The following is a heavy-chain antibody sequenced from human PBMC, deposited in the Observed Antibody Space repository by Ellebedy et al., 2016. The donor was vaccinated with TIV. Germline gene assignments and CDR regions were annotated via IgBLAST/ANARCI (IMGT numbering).Heavy chain of an antibody. V-gene: IGHV3-23*01. CDR2: IGVGGGST. Sequence: GESLKISCAASGFTFSSYAMNWVRQAPGKGLEWVAGIGVGGGSTYYADSVKGRFTVSRDTSRSTLFLQMNSLRAEDTAVYYCTSPAVGHTTGCCRYYFDYWGQGTLVTVSS. J-gene: IGHJ4*02. CDR1: GFTFSSYA. CDR3: TSPAVGHTTGCCRYYFDY. D-gene: IGHD1-1*01.